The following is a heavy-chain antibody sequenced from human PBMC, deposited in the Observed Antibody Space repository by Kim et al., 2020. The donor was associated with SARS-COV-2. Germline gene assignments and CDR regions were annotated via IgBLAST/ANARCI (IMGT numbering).Heavy chain of an antibody. D-gene: IGHD3-16*01. CDR2: GST. CDR3: AREGLDEMDV. J-gene: IGHJ6*02. V-gene: IGHV1-46*01. Sequence: GSTTYAQSFQGRVTMTSDSSTDTVYMELNSLTFQDTAVYYCAREGLDEMDVWGQGTTVTVSS.